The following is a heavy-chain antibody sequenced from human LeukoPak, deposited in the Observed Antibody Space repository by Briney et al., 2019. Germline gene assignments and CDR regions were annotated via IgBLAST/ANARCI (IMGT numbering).Heavy chain of an antibody. D-gene: IGHD3-22*01. CDR2: IKQDGSEK. CDR3: ALRASGYYYDGSY. V-gene: IGHV3-7*01. J-gene: IGHJ4*02. CDR1: GFTFSSYW. Sequence: PGGSLRLSCAASGFTFSSYWMSWVRQAPGKGLEWVANIKQDGSEKCYVDSVKGRFTISRDNAKNSLYLQMNSLRAEDTAVYYCALRASGYYYDGSYWGQGTLVTVSS.